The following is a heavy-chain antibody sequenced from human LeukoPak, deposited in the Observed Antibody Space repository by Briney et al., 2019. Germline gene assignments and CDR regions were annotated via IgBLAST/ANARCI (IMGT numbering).Heavy chain of an antibody. CDR3: AKNFWSGYRTYNWFDP. Sequence: GESLKIPCKGSGYSFTSYWIGWVRQMPGKGLEWMGIIYPGDSDTRYSPSFQGQVTISADKSISTAYLQWSSLKASDTAMYYCAKNFWSGYRTYNWFDPWGQGTLVTVSS. V-gene: IGHV5-51*01. D-gene: IGHD3-3*01. CDR1: GYSFTSYW. J-gene: IGHJ5*02. CDR2: IYPGDSDT.